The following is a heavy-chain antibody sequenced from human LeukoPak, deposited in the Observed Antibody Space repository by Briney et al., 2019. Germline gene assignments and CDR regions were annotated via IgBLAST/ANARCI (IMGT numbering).Heavy chain of an antibody. CDR1: RDTFTSDG. Sequence: GGSVSVSCAASRDTFTSDGISGGRQAPGEGVEWMGWISTYNGNTHYAKKLQGRHTMTPDTSTSTAYMELRTLRSDDTAVYYCARDLWGYCSSTSCPGDYWGQGTPVTVSP. D-gene: IGHD2-2*01. J-gene: IGHJ4*02. V-gene: IGHV1-18*01. CDR2: ISTYNGNT. CDR3: ARDLWGYCSSTSCPGDY.